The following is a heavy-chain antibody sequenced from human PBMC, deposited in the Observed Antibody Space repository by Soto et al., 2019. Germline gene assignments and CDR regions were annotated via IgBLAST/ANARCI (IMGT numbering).Heavy chain of an antibody. CDR2: INSDGSST. V-gene: IGHV3-74*01. Sequence: EVQLVESGGGLVQPGGSLRLSCAASGFTFSSYWMHWVRQAPGKGLVWVSRINSDGSSTSYADSVKGRFTISRDNAKNTLYLQMNSLRAEDTAVYHCARGGFLEWLSARGDWYFDLWGRGTLVTVSS. D-gene: IGHD3-3*01. J-gene: IGHJ2*01. CDR3: ARGGFLEWLSARGDWYFDL. CDR1: GFTFSSYW.